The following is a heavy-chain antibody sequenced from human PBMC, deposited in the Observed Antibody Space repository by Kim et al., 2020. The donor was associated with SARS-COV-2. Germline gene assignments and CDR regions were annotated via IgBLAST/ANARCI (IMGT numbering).Heavy chain of an antibody. CDR1: GYTLTELS. CDR2: FDPEDGET. V-gene: IGHV1-24*01. J-gene: IGHJ4*02. D-gene: IGHD1-26*01. CDR3: ATGIRGSPNSDY. Sequence: ASVKVSCKVSGYTLTELSMHWVRQAPGKGLEWMGGFDPEDGETIYAQKFQGRVTMTEDTSTDTAYMELSSLRSEDTAVYYCATGIRGSPNSDYWGQGTLVTVSS.